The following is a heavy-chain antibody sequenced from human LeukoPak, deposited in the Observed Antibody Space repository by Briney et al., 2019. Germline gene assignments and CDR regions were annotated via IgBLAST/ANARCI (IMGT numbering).Heavy chain of an antibody. V-gene: IGHV1-46*01. CDR2: ISAYNGNT. Sequence: ASVKVSCKASGYTFTSYYMHWVRQAPGQGLEWMGWISAYNGNTNYAQKFQGRVTMTRDTSTSTVYMELSSLRSEDTAVYYCARDWPTGERGNWFDPWGQGTLVTVSS. CDR3: ARDWPTGERGNWFDP. J-gene: IGHJ5*02. CDR1: GYTFTSYY. D-gene: IGHD7-27*01.